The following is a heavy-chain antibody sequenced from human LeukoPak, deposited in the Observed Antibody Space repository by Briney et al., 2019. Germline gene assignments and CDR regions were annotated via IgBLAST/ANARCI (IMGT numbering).Heavy chain of an antibody. D-gene: IGHD5-18*01. CDR3: ASVDTAMVMYY. V-gene: IGHV4-39*07. J-gene: IGHJ4*02. Sequence: SETLSLTCTVSGGSISSSSYYWGWIRQPPGKGLEWIGSIYYSGSTYYNPSLKSRVTISVDTSKNQFSLKLSSVTAADTAVYYCASVDTAMVMYYWGQGTLVTVSS. CDR1: GGSISSSSYY. CDR2: IYYSGST.